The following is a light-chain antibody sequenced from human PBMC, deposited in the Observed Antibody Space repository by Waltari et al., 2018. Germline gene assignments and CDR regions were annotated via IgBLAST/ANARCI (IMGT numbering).Light chain of an antibody. J-gene: IGLJ2*01. CDR2: EVN. V-gene: IGLV2-8*01. CDR1: RSAAGFFNY. Sequence: QSALTQPPSASGSPGQSVTISCTGTRSAAGFFNYVSWYPQHPGKAPKLMIYEVNKRPSGVPDRFSGSKSGNTASLTVSGLQAEDEADYYCSSYAGTNRRVFGGGTKLTVL. CDR3: SSYAGTNRRV.